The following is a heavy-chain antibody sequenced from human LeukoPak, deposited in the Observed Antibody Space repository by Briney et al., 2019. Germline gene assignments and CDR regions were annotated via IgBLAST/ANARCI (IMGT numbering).Heavy chain of an antibody. CDR1: SDSISGYY. J-gene: IGHJ4*02. CDR3: AREKYGGSNDY. Sequence: SETLSLTCADSSDSISGYYWSWIRQPPGKGLEWIGYIYYSGSTKYNPSLKSRVTISVDMSKNQFSLGLSSVTAADTAMYYCAREKYGGSNDYWGQGTLVTVSS. CDR2: IYYSGST. V-gene: IGHV4-59*01. D-gene: IGHD1-26*01.